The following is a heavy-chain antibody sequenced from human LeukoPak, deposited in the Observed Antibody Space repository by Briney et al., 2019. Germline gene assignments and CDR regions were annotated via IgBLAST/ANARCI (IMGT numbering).Heavy chain of an antibody. J-gene: IGHJ1*01. Sequence: GGSLRLSCAASGFTVSSNYMSWVRQAPGKGLEWVSVIYSGGSTYYADSVKGRFTISRDNAKNSLYLQMNSLRAEDTAVYYCARDRWPWANHVVVGGDFQHWGQGTLVTVSS. V-gene: IGHV3-53*01. CDR1: GFTVSSNY. CDR2: IYSGGST. CDR3: ARDRWPWANHVVVGGDFQH. D-gene: IGHD2-21*01.